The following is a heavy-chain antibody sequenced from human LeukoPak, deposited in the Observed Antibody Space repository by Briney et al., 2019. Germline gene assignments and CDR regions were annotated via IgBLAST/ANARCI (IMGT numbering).Heavy chain of an antibody. Sequence: GASVKVSCKASGYTFAGYYLHWVRQAPGQGLEGMGRINPHSGGTNYAPKFQDRVAMTRDTSNSTAYMELSRLRSDDTAVYYCARHSDSAGFARWGQGSLVIVSS. D-gene: IGHD4-11*01. CDR1: GYTFAGYY. V-gene: IGHV1-2*06. J-gene: IGHJ4*02. CDR2: INPHSGGT. CDR3: ARHSDSAGFAR.